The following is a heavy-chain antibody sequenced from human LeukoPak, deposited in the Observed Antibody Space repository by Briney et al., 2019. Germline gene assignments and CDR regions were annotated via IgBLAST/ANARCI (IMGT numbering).Heavy chain of an antibody. J-gene: IGHJ3*02. D-gene: IGHD6-13*01. Sequence: SETLSLTCTVSGGSISSYYWSWIRQPPGKGLEWIGYIYYSGSTNYNPSLKSRVTISVDKSKNQFSLKLSSVTAADTAVYYCARDSTIAAAGTVGAFDIWGQGTMVTVSS. V-gene: IGHV4-59*12. CDR3: ARDSTIAAAGTVGAFDI. CDR1: GGSISSYY. CDR2: IYYSGST.